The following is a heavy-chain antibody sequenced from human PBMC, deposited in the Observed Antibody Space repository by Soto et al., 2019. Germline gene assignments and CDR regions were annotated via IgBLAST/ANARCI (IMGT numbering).Heavy chain of an antibody. J-gene: IGHJ4*02. CDR2: INHSGST. CDR1: GGSFSGYY. Sequence: QVQLQQWGAGLLKPSETLSLTCAVYGGSFSGYYWSWIRQPPGKGLEWIGEINHSGSTNYNPSPKSRVTISVDTSKNQFSLKLSSVTAADTAVYYCAINVGYCSGGSCYIQPFDYWGQGTLVTVSS. CDR3: AINVGYCSGGSCYIQPFDY. V-gene: IGHV4-34*01. D-gene: IGHD2-15*01.